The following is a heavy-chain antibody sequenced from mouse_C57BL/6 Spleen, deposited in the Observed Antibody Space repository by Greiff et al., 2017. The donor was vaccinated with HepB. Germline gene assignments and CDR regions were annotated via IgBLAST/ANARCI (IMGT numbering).Heavy chain of an antibody. CDR1: GYTFTSYW. CDR2: IYPSDSET. V-gene: IGHV1-61*01. J-gene: IGHJ2*01. Sequence: QVQLQQPGAELVRPGSSVKLSCKASGYTFTSYWMDWVKQRPGQGLEWIGNIYPSDSETHYNQKFKDKATLTVDKSSSTAYMQLSSLTSEDSAVYYCARRGSQGYFDYWGQGTTLTVSS. CDR3: ARRGSQGYFDY.